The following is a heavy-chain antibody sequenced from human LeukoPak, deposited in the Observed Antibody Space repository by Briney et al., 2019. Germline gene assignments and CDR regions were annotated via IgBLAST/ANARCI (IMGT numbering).Heavy chain of an antibody. CDR3: ARDCCASGSHDS. Sequence: GGSLRLSCEASGXTFSIYWMNWVRQAPGNGREWVANMQQDGSVKHYVDSVKGRFTISRDNARNSLYLQMNDLRAEDTAVYYCARDCCASGSHDSWGQGTLVTVSS. J-gene: IGHJ4*02. V-gene: IGHV3-7*04. CDR2: MQQDGSVK. D-gene: IGHD3-10*01. CDR1: GXTFSIYW.